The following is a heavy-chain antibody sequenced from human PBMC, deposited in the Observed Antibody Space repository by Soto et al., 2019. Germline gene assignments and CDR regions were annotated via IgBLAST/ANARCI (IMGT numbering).Heavy chain of an antibody. CDR3: ARGGGIVVVTAPYDH. CDR2: INAGNGNT. Sequence: ASVKVSCKASGYTFTSYAMHWVRQAPGQRLEWMGWINAGNGNTKYSQKFQGRVTITRDTSASTAYMELSSLRSEDTAVYYCARGGGIVVVTAPYDHWGKGTLVTVSS. V-gene: IGHV1-3*01. CDR1: GYTFTSYA. D-gene: IGHD2-21*02. J-gene: IGHJ4*02.